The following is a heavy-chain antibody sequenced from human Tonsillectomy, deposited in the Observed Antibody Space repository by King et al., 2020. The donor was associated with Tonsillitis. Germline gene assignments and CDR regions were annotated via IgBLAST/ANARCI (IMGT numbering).Heavy chain of an antibody. D-gene: IGHD7-27*01. CDR1: GFAFSTYW. Sequence: VQLVESGGGLIQPGGSLRPSCAAPGFAFSTYWMFWVRQGAGKGLEWVSRIRPDGTYIRYADSVVGRFTISSDNAKNTLFLQLSSLRAEDTAVYYCAREYWGAGDYWGQGTQVIVSS. CDR2: IRPDGTYI. V-gene: IGHV3-74*01. J-gene: IGHJ4*02. CDR3: AREYWGAGDY.